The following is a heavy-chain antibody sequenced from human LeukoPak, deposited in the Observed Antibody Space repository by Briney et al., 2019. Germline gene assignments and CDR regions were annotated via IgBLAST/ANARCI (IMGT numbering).Heavy chain of an antibody. Sequence: GGSLRLSCAASGFTFSSYAMSWVRQAPGKGLEWVSAISGSGGSTYYADSVKGRFTISRDNSKNTLYLQMNSLRAEDTAVYYCAKIHRDRPNIMVRGVIIFHYFDYWGQGTLVTVSS. CDR2: ISGSGGST. CDR3: AKIHRDRPNIMVRGVIIFHYFDY. D-gene: IGHD3-10*01. CDR1: GFTFSSYA. V-gene: IGHV3-23*01. J-gene: IGHJ4*02.